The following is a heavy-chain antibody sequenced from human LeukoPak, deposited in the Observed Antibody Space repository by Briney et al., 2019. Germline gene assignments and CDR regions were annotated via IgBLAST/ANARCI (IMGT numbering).Heavy chain of an antibody. V-gene: IGHV4-59*01. D-gene: IGHD3-22*01. CDR2: IYYSGST. CDR3: ARDYDSSGYVDY. J-gene: IGHJ4*02. Sequence: PSETLSLTCTVSGGSISSYYWSWIRQPPGKGLEWIGYIYYSGSTNYNPSLKSQVTISVDTSKNQFSPKLSSVTAADTAVYYCARDYDSSGYVDYWGQGTLVTVSS. CDR1: GGSISSYY.